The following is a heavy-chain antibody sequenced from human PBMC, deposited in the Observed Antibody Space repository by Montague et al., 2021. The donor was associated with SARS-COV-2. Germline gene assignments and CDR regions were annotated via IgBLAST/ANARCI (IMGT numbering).Heavy chain of an antibody. CDR1: GGSISSFY. D-gene: IGHD2-15*01. CDR3: ARHYSATLPAVY. J-gene: IGHJ4*02. CDR2: ISDSGST. V-gene: IGHV4-59*08. Sequence: SETLSLTCTVFGGSISSFYWSWFRQPPGKGLEWIGYISDSGSTNYNPSLTSRVTMSVDTSKNQFPLKVNSVTAADTAVYYCARHYSATLPAVYWGQGTLVTVSS.